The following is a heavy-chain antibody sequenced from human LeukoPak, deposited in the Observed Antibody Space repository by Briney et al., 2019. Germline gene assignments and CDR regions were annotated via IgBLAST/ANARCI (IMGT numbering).Heavy chain of an antibody. D-gene: IGHD5-24*01. V-gene: IGHV1-46*01. CDR3: ARDYGKKWRWLQSDWFDP. Sequence: GASVKVSCKASGYTFTGYYMHWVRQAPGQGLEWMGIINPSGGSTSYAQKFQGRVTMTRDTSTSTVYMELSSLRSEDTAVYYCARDYGKKWRWLQSDWFDPWGQGTLVTVSS. CDR1: GYTFTGYY. J-gene: IGHJ5*02. CDR2: INPSGGST.